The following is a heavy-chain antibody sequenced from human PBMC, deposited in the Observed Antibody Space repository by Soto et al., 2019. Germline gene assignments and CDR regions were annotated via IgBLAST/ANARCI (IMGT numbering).Heavy chain of an antibody. CDR2: LSWNGVTI. CDR3: AASGDYDSSDYSCFHYGMDV. Sequence: EVQLVESGGGLVQPGRSLRLSCAASGFTFDDYAMHLGRQVPGTGLQWVSGLSWNGVTIGYAAYVKGRFTISRDNATKSMYLHMNGVRPDQTALYYCAASGDYDSSDYSCFHYGMDVWGLGTTVTVS. J-gene: IGHJ6*02. V-gene: IGHV3-9*01. CDR1: GFTFDDYA. D-gene: IGHD3-22*01.